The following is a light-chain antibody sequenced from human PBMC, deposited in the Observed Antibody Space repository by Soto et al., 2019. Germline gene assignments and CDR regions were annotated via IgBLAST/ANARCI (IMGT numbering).Light chain of an antibody. CDR2: DVS. CDR3: CSCAGRYTYV. Sequence: QSALTQPRSVSGSPGQSVTISCTGTSSDVGGCNYVSWYQHHPGKAPKLMIYDVSKRPSGVPDRFSGSKSGNTASLTISGLQAEDEADYYCCSCAGRYTYVFGAGTKVTVL. J-gene: IGLJ1*01. V-gene: IGLV2-11*01. CDR1: SSDVGGCNY.